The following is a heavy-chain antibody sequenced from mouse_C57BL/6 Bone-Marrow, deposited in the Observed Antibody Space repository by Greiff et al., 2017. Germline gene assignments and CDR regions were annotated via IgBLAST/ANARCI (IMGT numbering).Heavy chain of an antibody. CDR1: GYTFTSYW. J-gene: IGHJ3*01. CDR3: ARSGIYYDYPLIAY. V-gene: IGHV1-64*01. Sequence: QVQLQQPGAELVKPGASVKLSCKASGYTFTSYWMHWVKQRPGQGLEWIGMIHPNSGSTNYNEKFKSKATLTVDKSSSTAYMQLSSLTSEDSAVYYWARSGIYYDYPLIAYWGQGTLVTVSA. CDR2: IHPNSGST. D-gene: IGHD2-4*01.